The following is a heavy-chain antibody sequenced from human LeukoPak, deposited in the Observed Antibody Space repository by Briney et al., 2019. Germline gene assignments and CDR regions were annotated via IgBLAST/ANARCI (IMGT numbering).Heavy chain of an antibody. V-gene: IGHV1-18*01. CDR3: ARDPPGYCSGGSCYPDTGYYYGMDV. J-gene: IGHJ6*02. D-gene: IGHD2-15*01. Sequence: ASVKVSCKASGYTFTSYGISWVRQAPGRGLEWMGWISAYNGNTNYAQKLQGRVTMTTDTSTSTAYMELRSLRSDDTAVYYCARDPPGYCSGGSCYPDTGYYYGMDVWGQGTTVTVSS. CDR1: GYTFTSYG. CDR2: ISAYNGNT.